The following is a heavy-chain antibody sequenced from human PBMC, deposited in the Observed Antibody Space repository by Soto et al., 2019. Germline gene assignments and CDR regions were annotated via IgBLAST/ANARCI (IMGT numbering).Heavy chain of an antibody. CDR1: GFTFSSYA. J-gene: IGHJ6*02. CDR2: ISGSGGHT. D-gene: IGHD3-3*01. Sequence: GGSLRLSCAASGFTFSSYAMNWVRQAPGKGLEWVSGISGSGGHTYYAPSVKGRYTISRDNSKNTLYLQMNSLRAEDSALYYCAKDRHDFWSGSLYGMDVWGQGTTVTVSS. V-gene: IGHV3-23*01. CDR3: AKDRHDFWSGSLYGMDV.